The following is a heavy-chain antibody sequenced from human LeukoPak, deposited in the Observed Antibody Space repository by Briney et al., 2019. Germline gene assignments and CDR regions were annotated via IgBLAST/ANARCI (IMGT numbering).Heavy chain of an antibody. D-gene: IGHD2-21*01. J-gene: IGHJ4*02. Sequence: GGSLRLSCAASGFTFSTYGMHWARQAPGKGLEWVAVISYDGSNEYYADSVKGRFTISRDNSKNTLYLQMSSLRAEDTAVYYCAKEFNRGLPDYWGQGTLVTVPS. CDR1: GFTFSTYG. CDR3: AKEFNRGLPDY. V-gene: IGHV3-30*18. CDR2: ISYDGSNE.